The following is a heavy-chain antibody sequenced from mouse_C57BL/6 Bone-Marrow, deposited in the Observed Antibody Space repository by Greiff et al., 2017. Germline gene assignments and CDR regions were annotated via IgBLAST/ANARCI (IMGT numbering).Heavy chain of an antibody. D-gene: IGHD4-1*01. CDR1: GYTFTEYT. V-gene: IGHV1-62-2*01. CDR2: FYPGSGSI. J-gene: IGHJ3*01. Sequence: QVHVKQSGAELVKPGASVKLSCKASGYTFTEYTIHWVKQRSGQGLEWIGWFYPGSGSIKYNEKFKDKATLTADKSSSTVYMELSRLTSEDSAVYFCARHVGANWDGRWFAYWGQGTLVTVSA. CDR3: ARHVGANWDGRWFAY.